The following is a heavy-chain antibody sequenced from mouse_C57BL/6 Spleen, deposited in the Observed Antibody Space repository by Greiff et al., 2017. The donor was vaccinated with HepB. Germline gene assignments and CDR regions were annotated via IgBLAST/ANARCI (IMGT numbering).Heavy chain of an antibody. CDR2: IDPENGDT. J-gene: IGHJ2*01. CDR1: GFNIKDDY. D-gene: IGHD3-2*02. CDR3: TRAQATY. Sequence: DVQLQESGAELVRPGASVKLSCTASGFNIKDDYMHWVKQRPEQGLEWIGWIDPENGDTEYASKFQGKATITADTSSNTAYLQLSSLTSEDTAVDYCTRAQATYWGQGTTLTVSS. V-gene: IGHV14-4*01.